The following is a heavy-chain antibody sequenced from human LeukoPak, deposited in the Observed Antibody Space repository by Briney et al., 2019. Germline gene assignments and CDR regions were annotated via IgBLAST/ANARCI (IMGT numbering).Heavy chain of an antibody. D-gene: IGHD6-19*01. J-gene: IGHJ4*02. CDR1: GGSINNSSHY. CDR2: IYYSGTT. Sequence: PSETLSLTCTVSGGSINNSSHYWGWIRQPPGKGLEWIGNIYYSGTTYYTPSLKSRVTMSVDTSKNQFSLKLSSVTAADTAVYYCARVMAVAGTRPGYWGQGTLVTVSS. V-gene: IGHV4-39*07. CDR3: ARVMAVAGTRPGY.